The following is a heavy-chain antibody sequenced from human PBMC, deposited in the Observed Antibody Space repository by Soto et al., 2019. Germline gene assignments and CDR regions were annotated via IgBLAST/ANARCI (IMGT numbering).Heavy chain of an antibody. D-gene: IGHD4-17*01. Sequence: GGSLRLSCAASGFTFDDYTMHWVRQAPGKGLEWVSLISWDGGSTYYADSVKGRFTISRDNSKNSLYLQMNSLRTEDTALYYCAKDSGNDYGSPYYYGMDVWGQGTTVTVSS. J-gene: IGHJ6*02. CDR1: GFTFDDYT. CDR3: AKDSGNDYGSPYYYGMDV. CDR2: ISWDGGST. V-gene: IGHV3-43*01.